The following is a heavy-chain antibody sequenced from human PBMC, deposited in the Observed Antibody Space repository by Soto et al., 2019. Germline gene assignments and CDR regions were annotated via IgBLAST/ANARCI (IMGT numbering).Heavy chain of an antibody. V-gene: IGHV3-23*01. CDR2: ISGSGGST. D-gene: IGHD3-9*01. J-gene: IGHJ6*02. CDR3: AKSPQRYDILTGYYYYYYGMDV. CDR1: GFTFGSYA. Sequence: QXLSGAGSGFTFGSYAMSWGRQAPGKGLEWVSAISGSGGSTYYADSVKGRFTISRDNSKNTLYLQMNSLRAEDTAVYYCAKSPQRYDILTGYYYYYYGMDVWGQRTTVTVSS.